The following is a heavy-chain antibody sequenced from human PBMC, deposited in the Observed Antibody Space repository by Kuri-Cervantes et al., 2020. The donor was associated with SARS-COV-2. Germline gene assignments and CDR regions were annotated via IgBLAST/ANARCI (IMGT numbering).Heavy chain of an antibody. D-gene: IGHD3-3*01. CDR1: GFTFSSYE. CDR3: ARRNDFWSGAYFDY. Sequence: GGSLRLSCAASGFTFSSYEMNWVRQAPGKGLEWVSYISSSGSTIYYADSVKGRFTISRDNAKNSLYLQMNSLRAGDTAVYYCARRNDFWSGAYFDYWGQGTLVTVSS. CDR2: ISSSGSTI. V-gene: IGHV3-48*03. J-gene: IGHJ4*02.